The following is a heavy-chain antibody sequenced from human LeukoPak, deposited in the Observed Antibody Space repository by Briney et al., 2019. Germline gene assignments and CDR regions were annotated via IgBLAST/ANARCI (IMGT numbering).Heavy chain of an antibody. J-gene: IGHJ4*02. V-gene: IGHV3-21*01. Sequence: GGSLRLSCAASGFTFSSYSMNWVRRAPGKGPEWVSSISSSSSYIYYADSVKGRFTISRDNAKNSLYLQMNSLRAEDTAVYYCARASFYYDSSGPERAFDYWGQGTLVTVSS. CDR3: ARASFYYDSSGPERAFDY. D-gene: IGHD3-22*01. CDR2: ISSSSSYI. CDR1: GFTFSSYS.